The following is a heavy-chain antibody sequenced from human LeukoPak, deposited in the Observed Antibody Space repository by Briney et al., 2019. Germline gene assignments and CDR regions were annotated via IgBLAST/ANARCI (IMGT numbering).Heavy chain of an antibody. CDR3: ARIIAARPDYFDY. CDR1: GYSFTSYW. CDR2: IYPGDSDT. J-gene: IGHJ4*02. Sequence: GESMKISCKGSGYSFTSYWIGWVRQMPGKRLEWMGIIYPGDSDTRYSPSFQGQVTISADKSINTAYLQWSSLKASDTAMYYCARIIAARPDYFDYWGQGTLVTVSS. D-gene: IGHD6-6*01. V-gene: IGHV5-51*01.